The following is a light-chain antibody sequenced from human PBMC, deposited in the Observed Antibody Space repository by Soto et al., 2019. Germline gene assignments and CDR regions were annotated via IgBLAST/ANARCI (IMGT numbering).Light chain of an antibody. CDR2: WAS. CDR1: QSLLYRSTNKNY. Sequence: DILMTQSPESLIVSVGERATINCKSSQSLLYRSTNKNYLAWYQQKPGQPPKLVIYWASTRESGVPDRFSGSGSGTDFTLTISNVQAEDVAVYYCQRYYNTPLTFGGGTNVEIK. CDR3: QRYYNTPLT. J-gene: IGKJ4*01. V-gene: IGKV4-1*01.